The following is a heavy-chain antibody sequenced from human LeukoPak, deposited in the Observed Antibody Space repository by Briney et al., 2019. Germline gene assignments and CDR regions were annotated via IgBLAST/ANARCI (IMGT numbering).Heavy chain of an antibody. D-gene: IGHD3-10*01. CDR3: AKDLSLWFGELLQFDY. V-gene: IGHV3-23*01. J-gene: IGHJ4*02. CDR2: ISGSGGST. Sequence: GGSLRLSCAASGFTVSSSYMYWVRQAPGKGLEWVSAISGSGGSTYYADSVKGRFTISRDNSKNTLYLQMNSLRAEDTAVYYCAKDLSLWFGELLQFDYWGQGTLVTVSS. CDR1: GFTVSSSY.